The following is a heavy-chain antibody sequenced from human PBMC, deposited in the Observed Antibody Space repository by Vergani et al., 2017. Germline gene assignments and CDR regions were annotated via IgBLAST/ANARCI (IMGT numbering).Heavy chain of an antibody. CDR1: GFTFGHFW. CDR3: ARGGYGHGFDI. CDR2: VDSDGTGK. Sequence: EVQLLESGGDLVQPGGSLRLSCAASGFTFGHFWMHWVRQAPGKGLVWVSRVDSDGTGKIYADSVKGRFSISRDNAVNTVYLQIHSLRVEDTAVYYCARGGYGHGFDIWGRGTMVTVS. V-gene: IGHV3-74*02. D-gene: IGHD5-18*01. J-gene: IGHJ3*02.